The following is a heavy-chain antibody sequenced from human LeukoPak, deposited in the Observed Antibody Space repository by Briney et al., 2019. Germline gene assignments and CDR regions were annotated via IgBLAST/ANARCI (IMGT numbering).Heavy chain of an antibody. V-gene: IGHV4-39*01. CDR1: GGSIYSITFY. D-gene: IGHD1-26*01. J-gene: IGHJ4*02. Sequence: PSETLSLTCTVSGGSIYSITFYWGWIRQPPGKGLEWIGSMYYDGSTYHNPSLKSRVTISVDTSNNQFSLKLTSVTAADTAVYFCARRSDSGSDDGEDYFDYWGQGTLVTVSS. CDR2: MYYDGST. CDR3: ARRSDSGSDDGEDYFDY.